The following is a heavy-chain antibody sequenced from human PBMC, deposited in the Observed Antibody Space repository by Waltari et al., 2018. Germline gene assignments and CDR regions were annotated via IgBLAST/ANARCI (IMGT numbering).Heavy chain of an antibody. Sequence: EMQLVEAGGGLVQPGGSLRLSCAVSGFPLRSYWMTWVCQGPGKGLEWVANIKQDGSEKSYVDSVKGRFTISRDNAKNSVYLQMNSVRAEDTALYYCARDYYYYIDVWGKGTTVTVSS. CDR3: ARDYYYYIDV. CDR1: GFPLRSYW. V-gene: IGHV3-7*01. CDR2: IKQDGSEK. J-gene: IGHJ6*03.